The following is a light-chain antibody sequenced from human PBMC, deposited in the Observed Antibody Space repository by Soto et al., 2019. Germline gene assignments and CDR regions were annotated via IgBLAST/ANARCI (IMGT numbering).Light chain of an antibody. V-gene: IGKV3-11*01. J-gene: IGKJ5*01. Sequence: EIVLTQSPATLSLSPGERATLSCRASQSVSVYLAWYQQKPGQAPRLLIYDSSNRAAGIPARFSGCGSGTDFTLTVSSLEPEDFAIYYCQQRAQWPITFGQGTRLEIK. CDR2: DSS. CDR3: QQRAQWPIT. CDR1: QSVSVY.